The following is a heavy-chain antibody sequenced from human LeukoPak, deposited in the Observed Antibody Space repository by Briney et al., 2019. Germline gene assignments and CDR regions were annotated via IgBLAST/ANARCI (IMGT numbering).Heavy chain of an antibody. V-gene: IGHV4-4*07. CDR3: ARGGYSYGPRPSYYYDIDV. CDR1: GGSISIYY. CDR2: IYTSGST. J-gene: IGHJ6*03. D-gene: IGHD5-18*01. Sequence: SETLSLTCTVSGGSISIYYWSWIRQPAGKGLEWIGRIYTSGSTNYNASLKSRVAISLDKSKKQCSLKLSSLTAAGTAVYYCARGGYSYGPRPSYYYDIDVWGKGTTVTVSS.